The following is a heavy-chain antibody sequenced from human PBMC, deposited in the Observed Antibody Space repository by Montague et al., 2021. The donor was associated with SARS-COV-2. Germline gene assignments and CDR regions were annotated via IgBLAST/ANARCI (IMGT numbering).Heavy chain of an antibody. Sequence: TLSLTCTVSGGSISSGGYYWSWIRQHPGKGLEWIGYIYYSGSTYYNPSLKSRVTISVDTSKNQFSLKLSSVTAADTAVYYCARAGTITMIVGVIDAFDIWGQGTMVTVSS. D-gene: IGHD3-22*01. CDR3: ARAGTITMIVGVIDAFDI. V-gene: IGHV4-31*03. CDR1: GGSISSGGYY. J-gene: IGHJ3*02. CDR2: IYYSGST.